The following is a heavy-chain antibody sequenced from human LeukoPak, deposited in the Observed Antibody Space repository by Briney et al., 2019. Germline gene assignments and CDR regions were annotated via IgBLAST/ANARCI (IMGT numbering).Heavy chain of an antibody. V-gene: IGHV3-30*02. CDR3: AKAHIWGSSNWYYFDS. CDR2: IRYDGSNK. J-gene: IGHJ4*02. Sequence: PGGSLRLSCAASGFTFSSYGMHWVRQAPGKGLEWVAFIRYDGSNKYYADSVKGRFTVSRDNSKNTLYLQMNSLRAEDTAVYHCAKAHIWGSSNWYYFDSWGQGTLVTVSS. CDR1: GFTFSSYG. D-gene: IGHD6-13*01.